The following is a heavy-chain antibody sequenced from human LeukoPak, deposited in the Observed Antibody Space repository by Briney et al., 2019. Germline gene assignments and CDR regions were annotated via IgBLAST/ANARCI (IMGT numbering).Heavy chain of an antibody. V-gene: IGHV1-69*01. CDR1: GGTISSYA. CDR3: AGDIVVVPAATGGWFDP. CDR2: IIPIFGTA. Sequence: SVKVSCKASGGTISSYAISWVRQAPGQGLEWMGGIIPIFGTANYAQKFQGRVTITADESTSTAYMELSSLRSEDTAVYYCAGDIVVVPAATGGWFDPWGQGTLVTVSS. D-gene: IGHD2-2*01. J-gene: IGHJ5*02.